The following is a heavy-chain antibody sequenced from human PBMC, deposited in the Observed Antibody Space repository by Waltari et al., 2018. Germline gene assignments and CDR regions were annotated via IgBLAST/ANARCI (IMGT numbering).Heavy chain of an antibody. Sequence: QVQLVQSGAEVKKPGASAKLSCKASGYTFTSYAMHWVRQAPGQGREWLGYFVTGDGNTAYSPKFQGRLTITKDTSATTVYMELSSLVFEDTAMYYCARGYSTTYHDYWGQGAVVTVSS. J-gene: IGHJ4*02. CDR3: ARGYSTTYHDY. D-gene: IGHD5-12*01. CDR1: GYTFTSYA. V-gene: IGHV1-3*04. CDR2: FVTGDGNT.